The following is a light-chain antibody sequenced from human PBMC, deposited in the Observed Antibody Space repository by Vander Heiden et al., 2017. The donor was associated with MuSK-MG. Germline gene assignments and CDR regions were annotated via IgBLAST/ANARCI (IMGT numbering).Light chain of an antibody. J-gene: IGKJ4*01. CDR1: QSVSTY. CDR3: QQRSNWPQVT. Sequence: EIVLTQSPATLSLSPGERATLSCRASQSVSTYLTWYQQKPGQAPRLLIYDASNRATGIPDRFSGVGSGTDFTLTISSLDPEDFAVYYCQQRSNWPQVTFGGGTKVEIK. V-gene: IGKV3-11*01. CDR2: DAS.